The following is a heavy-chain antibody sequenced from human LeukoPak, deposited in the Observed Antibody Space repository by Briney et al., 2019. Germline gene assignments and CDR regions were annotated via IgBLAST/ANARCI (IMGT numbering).Heavy chain of an antibody. J-gene: IGHJ4*02. CDR1: GFTFSSYS. CDR2: ITSTSSAI. CDR3: AKDIRGDYPNLPNFDY. D-gene: IGHD4-17*01. V-gene: IGHV3-48*04. Sequence: PGGSLRLSCAASGFTFSSYSMNWVRQAPGKGLEWVSYITSTSSAIYYADSVKGRFTISRDNAKNSLYLQMNSLRAEDTALYYCAKDIRGDYPNLPNFDYWGQGTLVTVSS.